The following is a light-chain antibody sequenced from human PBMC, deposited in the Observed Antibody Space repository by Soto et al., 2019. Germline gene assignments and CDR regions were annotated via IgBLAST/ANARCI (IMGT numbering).Light chain of an antibody. Sequence: EIVLTQSPATLSLSPGERATLSCRASQSVGTSLAWYQQKPGQAPSLLIYGASSRAGGVPARFSGSGSGTGFTLTISSLEPEDVATYHCQQRSTWLIFGGGTKVEIK. J-gene: IGKJ4*01. V-gene: IGKV3-11*01. CDR2: GAS. CDR1: QSVGTS. CDR3: QQRSTWLI.